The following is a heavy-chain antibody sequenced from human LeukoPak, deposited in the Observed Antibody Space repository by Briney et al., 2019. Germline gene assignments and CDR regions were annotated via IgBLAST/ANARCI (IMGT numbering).Heavy chain of an antibody. V-gene: IGHV5-51*03. CDR3: ARREAVAGTQTIDY. CDR1: GSSFTSYW. D-gene: IGHD6-19*01. Sequence: KPGESLQISCQGSGSSFTSYWIGWVRQLPGKGLEWMGIIYPGDSDTRYSPSFQGQVTISADKSISTAYLQWSSLKASDTAMYYCARREAVAGTQTIDYWGQGTLVTVSS. J-gene: IGHJ4*02. CDR2: IYPGDSDT.